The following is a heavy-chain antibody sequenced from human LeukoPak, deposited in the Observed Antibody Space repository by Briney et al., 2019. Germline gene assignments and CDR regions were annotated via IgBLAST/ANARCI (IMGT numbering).Heavy chain of an antibody. D-gene: IGHD3-10*01. Sequence: ASVKVSCKVSGYTLTELSMHWVRQAPGKGLEWMGGFDPEEGETIYAQKFQGRVTMTEDTSTDTAYMELSSLRSEDTAVYYCATILHSGLWFRELQLDYWGQGTLVTVSS. CDR3: ATILHSGLWFRELQLDY. CDR1: GYTLTELS. V-gene: IGHV1-24*01. CDR2: FDPEEGET. J-gene: IGHJ4*02.